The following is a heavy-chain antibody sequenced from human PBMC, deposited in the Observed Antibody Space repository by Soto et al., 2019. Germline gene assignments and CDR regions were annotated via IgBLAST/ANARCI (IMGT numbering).Heavy chain of an antibody. CDR3: ARDVPFLTTVITSYYYYMDV. CDR1: GFTFGSYW. CDR2: IKQDGSEK. Sequence: GGSLRLSCAASGFTFGSYWMSWVRQAPGKGLEWVANIKQDGSEKYYVDSVKGRFTISRDNAKKSLYLQMNSLRAEDTAVYYCARDVPFLTTVITSYYYYMDVCGKGTTVTGSS. D-gene: IGHD4-17*01. J-gene: IGHJ6*03. V-gene: IGHV3-7*01.